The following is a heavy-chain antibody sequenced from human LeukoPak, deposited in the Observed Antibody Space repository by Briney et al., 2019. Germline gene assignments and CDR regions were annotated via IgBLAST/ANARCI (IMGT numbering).Heavy chain of an antibody. D-gene: IGHD3-3*01. Sequence: PSETLSLTCTVSGGSISSYYWSWIRQPPGKGLEWIGYIYYSGSTNYNPSLKSRVTISVDTSKNQFSLKLSSVTAADTAVYYCARGNPSGYYTYYYYGMDVWGQGTTVTVSS. J-gene: IGHJ6*02. CDR2: IYYSGST. V-gene: IGHV4-59*12. CDR3: ARGNPSGYYTYYYYGMDV. CDR1: GGSISSYY.